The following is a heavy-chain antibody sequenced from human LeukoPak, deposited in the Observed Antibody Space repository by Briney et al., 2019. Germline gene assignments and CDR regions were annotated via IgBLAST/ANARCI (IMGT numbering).Heavy chain of an antibody. D-gene: IGHD3-3*01. CDR1: GFPFSSYW. CDR3: ARAQSGFWSGYCFDY. V-gene: IGHV3-7*01. J-gene: IGHJ4*02. CDR2: IKQDGSEK. Sequence: GGSLRLSCVASGFPFSSYWMTWVRQAPGKGLEWVANIKQDGSEKYYVDSVKGRFAVSRDNAKNSLYLQMNSLRAEDTAVYYCARAQSGFWSGYCFDYWGQGTLVTVSS.